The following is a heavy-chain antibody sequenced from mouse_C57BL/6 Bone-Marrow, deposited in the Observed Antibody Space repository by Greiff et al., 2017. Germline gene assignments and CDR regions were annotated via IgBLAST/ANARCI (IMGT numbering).Heavy chain of an antibody. CDR1: GYTFTDYN. V-gene: IGHV1-18*01. J-gene: IGHJ1*03. Sequence: VQLQQSGPELVKPGASVKIPCKASGYTFTDYNMDWVKQSHGKSLEWIGDINPNNGGTIYNQKFKGKATLTVDKSSSTADMELRSLTSEDTAVYYCASCPPNLSYRYFDVCGTGTTVTVSS. CDR3: ASCPPNLSYRYFDV. D-gene: IGHD4-1*01. CDR2: INPNNGGT.